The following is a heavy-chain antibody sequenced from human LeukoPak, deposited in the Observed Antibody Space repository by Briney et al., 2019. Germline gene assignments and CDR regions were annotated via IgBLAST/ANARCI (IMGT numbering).Heavy chain of an antibody. Sequence: GGSLRLSCAASGFTFSSYAMSWVRQAPGKGLEWVSAISGSGGSTYYADSVKGRFTISRDNSKNTLYLQMNSLRAEDTAVYYCGKDRGGSYHLSFDYWGQGTLVTVSS. CDR2: ISGSGGST. J-gene: IGHJ4*02. CDR1: GFTFSSYA. CDR3: GKDRGGSYHLSFDY. D-gene: IGHD1-26*01. V-gene: IGHV3-23*01.